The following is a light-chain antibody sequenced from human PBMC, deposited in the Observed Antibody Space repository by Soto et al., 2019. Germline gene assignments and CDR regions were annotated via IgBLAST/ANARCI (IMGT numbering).Light chain of an antibody. V-gene: IGKV3-15*01. CDR1: QSIGNN. CDR3: QQYNNWPLYT. Sequence: EMVMTQSPATLSVSPGERATLSCRASQSIGNNLAWYQQKPGQTPRLLIYGASTRATGIPARFSGSGSGTELTLTISSLQSEDFAVYYCQQYNNWPLYTFGQGTKLEIK. CDR2: GAS. J-gene: IGKJ2*01.